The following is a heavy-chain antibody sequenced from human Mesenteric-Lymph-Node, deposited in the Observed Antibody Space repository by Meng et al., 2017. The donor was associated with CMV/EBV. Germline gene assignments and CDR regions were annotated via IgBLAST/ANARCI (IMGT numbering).Heavy chain of an antibody. CDR3: ARLPLGYSYGPSYFDY. CDR2: SDYGGST. J-gene: IGHJ4*02. V-gene: IGHV4-34*01. CDR1: GGSFSGYY. D-gene: IGHD5-18*01. Sequence: SETLSLTCAVYGGSFSGYYWTWIRQAPGKGLEWIGESDYGGSTNYNPSLKSRVSISVDTSKNQFSLNLSSVTAADTAVYYCARLPLGYSYGPSYFDYWGQGTLVTVSS.